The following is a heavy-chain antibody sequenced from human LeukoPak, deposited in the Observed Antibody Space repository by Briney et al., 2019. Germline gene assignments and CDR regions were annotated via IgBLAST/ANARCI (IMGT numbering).Heavy chain of an antibody. V-gene: IGHV3-30*04. J-gene: IGHJ4*02. CDR1: GFTFSSYA. D-gene: IGHD2-8*02. CDR2: ISYDGSNK. CDR3: ARLVRVVRSRAYFDY. Sequence: GGSLRLSCAASGFTFSSYAMHWVRQAPGKGLEWVAVISYDGSNKYYADSVKGRFTISRDNAKNSLYLQMNSLRAEDTAVYYCARLVRVVRSRAYFDYWGQGTLVTVSS.